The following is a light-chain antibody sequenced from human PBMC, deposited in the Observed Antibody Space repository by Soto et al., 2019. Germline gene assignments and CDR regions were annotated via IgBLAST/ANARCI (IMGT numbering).Light chain of an antibody. V-gene: IGKV2-28*01. CDR1: QSLLHSNGYDY. CDR3: VQALQSPGT. CDR2: LGS. J-gene: IGKJ4*01. Sequence: DIVMTQSPLSLPVTPGEPASISCRSSQSLLHSNGYDYLDWYLQKPGQSPQLLIYLGSNRASGGPGRVSGSGSGTDVTLKISRVEAEDVGVYYCVQALQSPGTFGGGTKVEIK.